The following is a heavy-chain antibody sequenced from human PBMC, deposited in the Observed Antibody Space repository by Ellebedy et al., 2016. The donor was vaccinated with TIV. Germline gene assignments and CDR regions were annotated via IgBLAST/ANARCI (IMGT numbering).Heavy chain of an antibody. CDR2: VLPALGTA. D-gene: IGHD3-10*01. CDR1: GDTFNIYA. CDR3: ARPYGSGRSLGAFDI. Sequence: AASVTVSCKLSGDTFNIYAISWVRQAPGQGLEWMGAVLPALGTANYAKKFQGRLTITSDGSAGTAYMELRGLVFEDTAVYYCARPYGSGRSLGAFDIWGQGTPVTVSS. J-gene: IGHJ3*02. V-gene: IGHV1-69*13.